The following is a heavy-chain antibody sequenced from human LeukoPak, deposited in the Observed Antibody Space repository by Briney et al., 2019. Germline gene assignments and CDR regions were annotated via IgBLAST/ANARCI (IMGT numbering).Heavy chain of an antibody. CDR3: ARVPGSYLYLDY. J-gene: IGHJ4*02. CDR1: GFTFSSYS. Sequence: GGSLRLSCAASGFTFSSYSMNWVRQAPGKGLEWVSYITSSSSTIYYADSVQGRFTISRENAKNSLYLEMNSLRVEDTAVYYCARVPGSYLYLDYWGQGTLVTVSS. V-gene: IGHV3-48*04. D-gene: IGHD3-10*01. CDR2: ITSSSSTI.